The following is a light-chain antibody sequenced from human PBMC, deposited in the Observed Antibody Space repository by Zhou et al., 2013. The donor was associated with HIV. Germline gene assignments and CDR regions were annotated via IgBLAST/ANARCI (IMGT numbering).Light chain of an antibody. CDR1: QTISNW. Sequence: DIQMTQPPSTLSASIGDTVTLSCRASQTISNWLAWYHQKPGKAPKLLIYKASTLETGVPARFSGSGSGTEFTLTINSLQPDDFGIYYCQQYDNYWTFGHGT. CDR2: KAS. CDR3: QQYDNYWT. V-gene: IGKV1-5*03. J-gene: IGKJ1*01.